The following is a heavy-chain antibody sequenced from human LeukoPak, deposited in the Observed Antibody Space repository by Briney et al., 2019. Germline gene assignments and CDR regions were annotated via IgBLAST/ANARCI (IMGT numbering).Heavy chain of an antibody. CDR2: INPNSGGT. V-gene: IGHV1-2*02. J-gene: IGHJ4*02. CDR3: ARGGPSRGSGFYYFDY. Sequence: PGASVKVSCKASGYTFTGYYMHWVRQAPGQGLEWMGWINPNSGGTNYAQKFQGRVTMTRDTSISTAYMELSRLRSDDTAIYYCARGGPSRGSGFYYFDYWGQGTLVTVSS. D-gene: IGHD6-19*01. CDR1: GYTFTGYY.